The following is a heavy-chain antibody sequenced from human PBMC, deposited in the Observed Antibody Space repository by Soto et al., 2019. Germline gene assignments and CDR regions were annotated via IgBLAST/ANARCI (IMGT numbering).Heavy chain of an antibody. Sequence: GGSLRLSCAASGFTVSSNYMSWVRQAPGKGLEWVSVIYSGGSTYYADSVKGRFTISRDNSKNTLYLQMNSLRAEDTAVYYCARSITMVRGVIMDYYYYGMDVWGQGTTVTVSS. CDR1: GFTVSSNY. CDR2: IYSGGST. CDR3: ARSITMVRGVIMDYYYYGMDV. J-gene: IGHJ6*02. V-gene: IGHV3-53*01. D-gene: IGHD3-10*01.